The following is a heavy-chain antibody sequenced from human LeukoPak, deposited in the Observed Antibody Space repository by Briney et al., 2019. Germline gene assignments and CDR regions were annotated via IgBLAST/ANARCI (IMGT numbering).Heavy chain of an antibody. CDR1: GFTFSSYA. CDR2: ISGSGGST. Sequence: PGGSLRLSCAASGFTFSSYAMSWVRQAPGKGLEWVSAISGSGGSTYYADSVKGRFTISRDNSKNTLYLQMNSLRAEDTAVYYCAKDSSGYDFWSGSRRPNWFDPWGQGTLVTVSS. D-gene: IGHD3-3*01. CDR3: AKDSSGYDFWSGSRRPNWFDP. J-gene: IGHJ5*02. V-gene: IGHV3-23*01.